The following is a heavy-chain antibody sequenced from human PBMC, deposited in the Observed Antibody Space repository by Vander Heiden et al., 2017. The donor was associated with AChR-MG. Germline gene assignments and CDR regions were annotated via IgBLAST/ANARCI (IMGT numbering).Heavy chain of an antibody. V-gene: IGHV5-51*01. CDR3: ARLSTMIVVVIGAFDI. CDR2: IYPGDSDT. Sequence: EVQLVQSGAEVKKPGESPKISCKGSGYSFTSYWIGWVRQMPGKGLEWMGIIYPGDSDTRYSPSFQGQVTISADKSISTAYLQWSSLKASDTAMYYCARLSTMIVVVIGAFDIWGQGTMVTVSS. D-gene: IGHD3-22*01. CDR1: GYSFTSYW. J-gene: IGHJ3*02.